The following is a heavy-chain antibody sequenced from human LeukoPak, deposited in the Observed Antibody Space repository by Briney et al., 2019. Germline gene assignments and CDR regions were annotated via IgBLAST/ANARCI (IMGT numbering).Heavy chain of an antibody. D-gene: IGHD5-24*01. J-gene: IGHJ5*02. CDR2: IKEDGSIE. CDR3: VSQQLAPP. CDR1: GFAFSKYW. Sequence: PGGSLRLSCAASGFAFSKYWMSWVRQAPGKGLEWVANIKEDGSIEEYADSVKGRFTVSRDNAKNSLYLQMNSLRVEDTAVYYCVSQQLAPPWGQGTLVTVSS. V-gene: IGHV3-7*01.